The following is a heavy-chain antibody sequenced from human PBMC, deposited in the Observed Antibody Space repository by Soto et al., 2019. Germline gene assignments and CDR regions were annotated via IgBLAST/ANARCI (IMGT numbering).Heavy chain of an antibody. CDR1: GFTFSSYS. Sequence: PGGSLRLSCAASGFTFSSYSMNWVRQAPGKGLEWVSYISSSSSTIYYADSVKGRFTISRDNAKNSLYLQMNSLRAEDTAVYYCARDRTTVTKDYYYYYMDVWGKGTTVTVS. V-gene: IGHV3-48*01. CDR3: ARDRTTVTKDYYYYYMDV. J-gene: IGHJ6*03. D-gene: IGHD4-17*01. CDR2: ISSSSSTI.